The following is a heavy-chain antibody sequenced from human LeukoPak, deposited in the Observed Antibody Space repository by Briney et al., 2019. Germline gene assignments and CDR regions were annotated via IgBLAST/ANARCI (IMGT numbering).Heavy chain of an antibody. D-gene: IGHD5-12*01. J-gene: IGHJ4*02. V-gene: IGHV3-33*06. CDR3: AKAGYSGNFDY. CDR1: GFTFNNYG. CDR2: IWYDGSNK. Sequence: PGGSLRLSCAASGFTFNNYGMHWVRQAPGKGLEWVAVIWYDGSNKYYADSVKGRFTISGDNSKNTLYLQMNSLRAEDTAVYYCAKAGYSGNFDYWGQGTLVTVSS.